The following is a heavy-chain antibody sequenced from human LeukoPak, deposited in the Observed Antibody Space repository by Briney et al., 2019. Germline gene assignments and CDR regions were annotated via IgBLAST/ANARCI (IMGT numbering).Heavy chain of an antibody. V-gene: IGHV3-74*01. CDR3: ARDGLYSSSAYYCYMDV. CDR2: INTDESIT. J-gene: IGHJ6*03. Sequence: GGSLRLSCAASGFTFSSYWMHWVRQAPGKGLVWVSRINTDESITNYADSVKGRFTISRDNAKNTLYLQMNSLRAEDTAVYYCARDGLYSSSAYYCYMDVWGRGTTVTVSS. CDR1: GFTFSSYW. D-gene: IGHD6-6*01.